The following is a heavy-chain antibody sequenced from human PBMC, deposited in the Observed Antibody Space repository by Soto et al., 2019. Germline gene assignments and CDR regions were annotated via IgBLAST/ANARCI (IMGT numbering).Heavy chain of an antibody. D-gene: IGHD1-1*01. Sequence: LSLTCAASGFTFSSYAMSWVRQAPGKGLEWVSAISGSGGSTYYADSVKGRFTISRDNSKNTLYLQMNSLRAEDTAVYYCAKGWNPPGYYYYYYMDVWGKGTTVTVSS. J-gene: IGHJ6*03. CDR3: AKGWNPPGYYYYYYMDV. CDR1: GFTFSSYA. CDR2: ISGSGGST. V-gene: IGHV3-23*01.